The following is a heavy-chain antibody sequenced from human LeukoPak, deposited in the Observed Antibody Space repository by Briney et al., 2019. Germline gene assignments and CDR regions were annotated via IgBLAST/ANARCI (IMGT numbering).Heavy chain of an antibody. Sequence: ASVKVSCKASGYTFTGYYMHWVRQAPGQGLEWMGWINPNSGGTNYAQKFQGRVTMTRDTSISTAYMDLSRLRSDDTAVYYCARDRGSGSIWYVYYYYYMDVWGKGTTVTVSS. V-gene: IGHV1-2*02. D-gene: IGHD6-13*01. CDR2: INPNSGGT. J-gene: IGHJ6*03. CDR1: GYTFTGYY. CDR3: ARDRGSGSIWYVYYYYYMDV.